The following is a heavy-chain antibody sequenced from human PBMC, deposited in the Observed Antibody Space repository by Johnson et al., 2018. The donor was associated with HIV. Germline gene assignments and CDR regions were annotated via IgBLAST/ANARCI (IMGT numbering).Heavy chain of an antibody. CDR3: AREATGTTNAFYM. V-gene: IGHV3-49*04. D-gene: IGHD1-7*01. J-gene: IGHJ3*02. CDR2: IRSTTYGGTT. CDR1: GFTFGDYA. Sequence: EVQLVESGGGLAQPGRSLRLSCTASGFTFGDYALSWVRQAPGKGLEWVGFIRSTTYGGTTEYAASVKGRFTISRDDSKNTLYLQMNSLKTEDTAVYYCAREATGTTNAFYMWGQGTMVTVSS.